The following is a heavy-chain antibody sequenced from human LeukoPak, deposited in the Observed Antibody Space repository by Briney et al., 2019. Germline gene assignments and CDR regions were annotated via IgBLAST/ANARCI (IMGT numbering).Heavy chain of an antibody. D-gene: IGHD3-22*01. CDR3: ARGPHDSSGYYDY. J-gene: IGHJ4*02. CDR2: IYHSGST. V-gene: IGHV4-30-2*01. Sequence: SETLSFTCAVSGGSISSGGYSWSWIRQPPGKGLEWIGYIYHSGSTYYNPSLKSRVTISVDRSKNQFSLKLSSVTAADTAVYYCARGPHDSSGYYDYWGQGTLVTVSS. CDR1: GGSISSGGYS.